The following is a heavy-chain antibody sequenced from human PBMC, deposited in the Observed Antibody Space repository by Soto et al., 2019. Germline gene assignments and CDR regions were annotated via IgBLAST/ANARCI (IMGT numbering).Heavy chain of an antibody. J-gene: IGHJ6*02. CDR3: ARGGVYTHYGMDV. V-gene: IGHV3-13*04. Sequence: EVQLVESGGGLVQPGGSLRLSCAASGFTFSSYDMHWVRQATGKGLEWVSAIGTAGDTYYPGSVKGRFTISRENAKNSLYLQMKSLRAGDTAVYYCARGGVYTHYGMDVWGQGTTVTVSS. D-gene: IGHD2-2*02. CDR2: IGTAGDT. CDR1: GFTFSSYD.